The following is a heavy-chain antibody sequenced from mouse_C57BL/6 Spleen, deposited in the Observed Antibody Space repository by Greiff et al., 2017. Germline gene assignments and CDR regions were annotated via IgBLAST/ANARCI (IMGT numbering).Heavy chain of an antibody. CDR3: VRPNYYGSSIFAY. CDR1: GFSFNTYA. CDR2: IRSKSNNYAT. J-gene: IGHJ3*01. Sequence: EVKLVESGGGLVQPKGSLKLSCAASGFSFNTYAMNWVRQAPGKGLEWVARIRSKSNNYATYYADSVKDRFTISRDDSESMLYLQMNNLKTEDTAMYYCVRPNYYGSSIFAYWGQGTLVTVSA. V-gene: IGHV10-1*01. D-gene: IGHD1-1*01.